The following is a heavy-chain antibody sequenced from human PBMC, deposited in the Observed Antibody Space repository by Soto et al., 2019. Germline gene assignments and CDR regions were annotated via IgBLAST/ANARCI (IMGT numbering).Heavy chain of an antibody. J-gene: IGHJ4*02. CDR2: IKTDGSST. CDR3: VRELAECVGDCLVL. V-gene: IGHV3-74*01. D-gene: IGHD2-21*01. Sequence: EVQLVESGGGLVQPGGSLRLSCAASGFTFSSYWMHWVRQAPGKGLVWVSRIKTDGSSTGYADSVKGRFTISRDNAKNKLYLQMNSLRAEDTGVYYCVRELAECVGDCLVLWGQGTLVTVSS. CDR1: GFTFSSYW.